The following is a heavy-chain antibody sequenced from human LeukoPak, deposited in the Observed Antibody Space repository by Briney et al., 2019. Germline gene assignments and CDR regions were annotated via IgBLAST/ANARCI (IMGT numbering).Heavy chain of an antibody. CDR3: ARGYTFYEILIPEGYLDS. Sequence: GASVKVSCKASGYTFTSFDINWVRQATGQGLEWMGWMNPNSGNTGYAQKFQGRVTFTRNTSMSTAYMELISLRSEDTAVYYCARGYTFYEILIPEGYLDSWGQGTLVTVSS. J-gene: IGHJ4*02. D-gene: IGHD3-9*01. V-gene: IGHV1-8*03. CDR1: GYTFTSFD. CDR2: MNPNSGNT.